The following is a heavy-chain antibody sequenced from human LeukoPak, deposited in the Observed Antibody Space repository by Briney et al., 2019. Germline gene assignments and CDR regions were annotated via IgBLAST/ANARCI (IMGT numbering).Heavy chain of an antibody. J-gene: IGHJ4*02. CDR3: ARDPPLGSCSTISCPHLDY. Sequence: GGSLRLSCAASGFTFSRYSINWVRQAPGKGLEWVSSISSSSSFIFYADSVKGRFTLSRDNDKNSLYLQMNSLRAQDTAVYYCARDPPLGSCSTISCPHLDYWGQGTLVTVSS. V-gene: IGHV3-21*01. CDR1: GFTFSRYS. D-gene: IGHD2-2*01. CDR2: ISSSSSFI.